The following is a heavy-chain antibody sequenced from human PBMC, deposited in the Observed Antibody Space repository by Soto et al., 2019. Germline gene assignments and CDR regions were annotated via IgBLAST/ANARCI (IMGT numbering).Heavy chain of an antibody. D-gene: IGHD1-26*01. J-gene: IGHJ6*02. CDR2: IYYSGST. V-gene: IGHV4-59*01. CDR1: GGSISSYY. Sequence: SETLSLTCTVSGGSISSYYWSWIRQPPGKGLEWIGYIYYSGSTNYNPSLKSRVTISVDTSKNQFSLKLSSVTAADTAVYYCARVGSGSYYDYYYGMDVWGQGTTVTVSS. CDR3: ARVGSGSYYDYYYGMDV.